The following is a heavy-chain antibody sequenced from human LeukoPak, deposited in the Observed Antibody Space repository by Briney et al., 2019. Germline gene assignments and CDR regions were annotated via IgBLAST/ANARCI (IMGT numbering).Heavy chain of an antibody. CDR3: AKDSYYDSSGSLGY. V-gene: IGHV3-23*01. D-gene: IGHD3-22*01. Sequence: GGSLRLSCAASGFTFSSYAMSWVRQAPGKGLEWVSAISGSGGSTYYADSVKGRFTISRDNSKNTLYLQMNSLRAKDTAVYYCAKDSYYDSSGSLGYWGQGTLVTVSS. CDR1: GFTFSSYA. CDR2: ISGSGGST. J-gene: IGHJ4*02.